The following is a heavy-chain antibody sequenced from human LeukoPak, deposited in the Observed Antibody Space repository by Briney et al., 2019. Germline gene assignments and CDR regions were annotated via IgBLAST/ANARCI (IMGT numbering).Heavy chain of an antibody. CDR3: ARDVAGTSDY. CDR2: INTNTGNP. J-gene: IGHJ4*02. D-gene: IGHD6-19*01. Sequence: ASVKVSCKASGYTFSKYGIGWVRQAPGQGLEWMGWINTNTGNPTYAQGFTGRFVFSLDTSVSTAYLQISSLKAEDTAVYFCARDVAGTSDYWGQGTLVTVSS. CDR1: GYTFSKYG. V-gene: IGHV7-4-1*02.